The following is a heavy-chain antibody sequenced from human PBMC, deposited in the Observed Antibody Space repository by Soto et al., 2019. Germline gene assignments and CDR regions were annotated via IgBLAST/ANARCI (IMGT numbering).Heavy chain of an antibody. V-gene: IGHV1-18*01. CDR2: ISAYNGNT. CDR1: GYTFTSYG. Sequence: ASVKVPCKASGYTFTSYGISWVRQAPGQGLEWMGWISAYNGNTNYAQKLQGRVTMTTDTSTSTAYMELRSLRSDDTAVYYCARDLQAAAGTVGWFDPWGQGTLVTVSS. J-gene: IGHJ5*02. D-gene: IGHD6-13*01. CDR3: ARDLQAAAGTVGWFDP.